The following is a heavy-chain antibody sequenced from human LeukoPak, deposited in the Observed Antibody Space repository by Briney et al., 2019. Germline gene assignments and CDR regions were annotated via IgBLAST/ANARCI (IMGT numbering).Heavy chain of an antibody. CDR3: AKQNWGSEFDY. J-gene: IGHJ4*02. Sequence: GGSLRLSCAASGFTFSSYSMNWVRQAPGKGLEWVSYISSSSSTIYYADSVKGRFTISRDNAKNSLYLQMNSLRAEDTAVYYCAKQNWGSEFDYWGQGTLVTVSS. V-gene: IGHV3-48*01. CDR2: ISSSSSTI. D-gene: IGHD7-27*01. CDR1: GFTFSSYS.